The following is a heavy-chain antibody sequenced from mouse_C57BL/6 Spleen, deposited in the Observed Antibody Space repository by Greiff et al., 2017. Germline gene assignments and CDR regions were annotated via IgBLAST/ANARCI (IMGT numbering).Heavy chain of an antibody. CDR1: GYTFTSYW. V-gene: IGHV1-59*01. CDR2: IDPSDSYT. Sequence: QVQLQQPGAELVRPGTSVKLSCKASGYTFTSYWMHWVKQRPGQGLEWIGVIDPSDSYTNYNQKFKGKATLTVDTSSSTAYMQLSSLTSEDSAVYYCARTQTAQATGAWFAYWGQGTLVTVSA. CDR3: ARTQTAQATGAWFAY. J-gene: IGHJ3*01. D-gene: IGHD3-2*02.